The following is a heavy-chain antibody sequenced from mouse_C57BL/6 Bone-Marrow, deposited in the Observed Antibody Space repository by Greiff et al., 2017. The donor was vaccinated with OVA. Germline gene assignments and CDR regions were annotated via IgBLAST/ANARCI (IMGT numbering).Heavy chain of an antibody. D-gene: IGHD1-1*01. Sequence: VQLQQSGPGLVQPSQSLSITCTVSGFSLTSYGVHWVRQSPGKGLEWLGVIWRGGSTDYNAAFISSLSISKDNSKSQVFFKMNSLQADDTAIYYCARKDYGSSSWFADWGQGTLVTVSA. J-gene: IGHJ3*01. CDR3: ARKDYGSSSWFAD. CDR2: IWRGGST. CDR1: GFSLTSYG. V-gene: IGHV2-2*01.